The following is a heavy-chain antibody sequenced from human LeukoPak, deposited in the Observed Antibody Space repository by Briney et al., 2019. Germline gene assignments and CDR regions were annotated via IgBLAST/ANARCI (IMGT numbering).Heavy chain of an antibody. Sequence: SETLSLTCTVSGGSISSYYWSWIRQPPGKGLEWIGYIYYSGSTNYNPSLKSRVTISVDTSKNQFSLKLSSVTAADTAVYYCASDRGLGSYDFWSGYYQDYYGMDVWGQGTTVTVSS. D-gene: IGHD3-3*01. V-gene: IGHV4-59*01. CDR3: ASDRGLGSYDFWSGYYQDYYGMDV. CDR1: GGSISSYY. J-gene: IGHJ6*02. CDR2: IYYSGST.